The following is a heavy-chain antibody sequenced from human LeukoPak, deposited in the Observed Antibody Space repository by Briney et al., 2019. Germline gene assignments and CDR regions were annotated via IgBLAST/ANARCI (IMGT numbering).Heavy chain of an antibody. CDR2: ISGSGGST. CDR1: GFTFSSYA. Sequence: AGGSLRLSCAASGFTFSSYAMSWVRQAPGKGLEWVSSISGSGGSTYYADSMKGRFTISRDNSKNTLYLQMNSLRAEDTAVYYCANAVVAATLDYWGQGTLVTVSS. V-gene: IGHV3-23*01. J-gene: IGHJ4*02. CDR3: ANAVVAATLDY. D-gene: IGHD2-15*01.